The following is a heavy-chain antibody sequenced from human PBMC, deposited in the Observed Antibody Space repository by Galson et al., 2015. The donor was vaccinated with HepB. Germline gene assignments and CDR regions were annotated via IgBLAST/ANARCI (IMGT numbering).Heavy chain of an antibody. CDR3: ARDVGHVLRFLEWLSTQFYYYGMDV. J-gene: IGHJ6*02. CDR1: GFTFSSYA. CDR2: ISYDGSNK. V-gene: IGHV3-30-3*01. D-gene: IGHD3-3*01. Sequence: SLRLSCAASGFTFSSYAMHWVRQAPGKGLEWVAVISYDGSNKYYADSVKGRFTISRDNSKNTLYLQMNSLRAEDTAVYYCARDVGHVLRFLEWLSTQFYYYGMDVWGQGTTVTVSS.